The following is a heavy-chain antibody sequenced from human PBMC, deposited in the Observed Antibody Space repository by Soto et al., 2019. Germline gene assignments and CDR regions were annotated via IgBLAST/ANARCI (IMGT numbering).Heavy chain of an antibody. J-gene: IGHJ4*02. CDR3: AREPFTMVRGDSRGFDY. V-gene: IGHV1-2*04. Sequence: ASVKVSCKASGYTFTGYYMHWVRQAPGQGLEWMGWINPNSGGTNYAQKFQGWVTMTRDTSISTAYMELSRLRSDDTAVYYCAREPFTMVRGDSRGFDYWGQGTLVTVSS. CDR2: INPNSGGT. CDR1: GYTFTGYY. D-gene: IGHD3-10*01.